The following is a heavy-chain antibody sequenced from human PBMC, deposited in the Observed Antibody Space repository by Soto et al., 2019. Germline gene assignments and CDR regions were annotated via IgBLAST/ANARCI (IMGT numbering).Heavy chain of an antibody. Sequence: SGPTLVNPTQTLTLTCTFSGFSLSTSGMWVNWIRQPPGKALEWLALIDWDDDKYYSTSLKTRLTISKDTSKNQVVLTMTNMDPVDTATYYCARMGRGYCSGGSCPSYYYYGLDVWGQGTTVTVSS. J-gene: IGHJ6*01. CDR3: ARMGRGYCSGGSCPSYYYYGLDV. D-gene: IGHD2-15*01. CDR2: IDWDDDK. CDR1: GFSLSTSGMW. V-gene: IGHV2-70*01.